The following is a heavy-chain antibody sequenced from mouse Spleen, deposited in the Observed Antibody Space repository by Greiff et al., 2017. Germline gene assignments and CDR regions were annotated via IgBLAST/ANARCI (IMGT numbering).Heavy chain of an antibody. Sequence: EVKVEESGGGLVKPGGSLKLSCAASGFTFSSYAMSWVRQTPEKRLEWVATISSGGSYTYYPDSVKGRFTISRDNAKNTLYLQMSSLRSEDTAMYYCARGAMDYWGQGTSVTVSS. CDR1: GFTFSSYA. CDR3: ARGAMDY. CDR2: ISSGGSYT. V-gene: IGHV5-9-1*01. J-gene: IGHJ4*01.